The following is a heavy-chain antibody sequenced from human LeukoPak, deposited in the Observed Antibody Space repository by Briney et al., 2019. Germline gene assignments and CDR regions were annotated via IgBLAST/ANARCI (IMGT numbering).Heavy chain of an antibody. CDR2: IYHSGST. Sequence: SETLSLTCTVAGYSISSGYYWGWIRQPPGKGLEWIGSIYHSGSTYYNPSLKSRVTISVDTSKNQFSLKLSSVTAADTAVYYCAKDAYYGSGSDAFDIWGQGTMVTVSS. CDR3: AKDAYYGSGSDAFDI. CDR1: GYSISSGYY. D-gene: IGHD3-10*01. J-gene: IGHJ3*02. V-gene: IGHV4-38-2*02.